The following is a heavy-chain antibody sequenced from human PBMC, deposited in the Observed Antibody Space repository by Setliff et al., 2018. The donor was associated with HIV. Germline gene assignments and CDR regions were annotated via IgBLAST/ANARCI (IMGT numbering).Heavy chain of an antibody. D-gene: IGHD3-3*01. CDR2: IYYSGST. J-gene: IGHJ5*02. CDR3: ARGGGGYYKRWFDP. V-gene: IGHV4-31*03. CDR1: GGSISSGAYY. Sequence: TLSLTCTVSGGSISSGAYYWTWIRQHPGKGLEWIGYIYYSGSTYYNPSLKSRVNISVDTSKNQFSLKLSSVTAADTAVYYCARGGGGYYKRWFDPWGQGTLVTVSS.